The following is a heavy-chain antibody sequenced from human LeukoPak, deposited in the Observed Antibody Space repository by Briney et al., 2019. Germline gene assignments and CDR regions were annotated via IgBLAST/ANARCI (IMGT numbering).Heavy chain of an antibody. CDR3: ARHHQTTTPLGWFDP. D-gene: IGHD1-26*01. J-gene: IGHJ5*02. CDR2: IDYSGNA. Sequence: PSQTLSLTCTVSGGSISSGGYYWSWIRQPPGKGLEGIGYIDYSGNANYNPSLKSRVTISADTSKNQCSLKLRSVTAADTALYYCARHHQTTTPLGWFDPWGQGSLVTVSS. V-gene: IGHV4-61*08. CDR1: GGSISSGGYY.